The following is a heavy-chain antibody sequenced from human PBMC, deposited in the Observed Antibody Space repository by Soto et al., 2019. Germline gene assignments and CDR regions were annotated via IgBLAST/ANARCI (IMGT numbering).Heavy chain of an antibody. V-gene: IGHV3-23*01. Sequence: PGGSLRLSCAASGFAFSNYAMSWVRQAPGKGLECVSVITHTGDSTAYADSVKGRFTMTRDNSKNTLYLQMTTLTAEDTAVYYCARSHSTTPVAVAGPDYYFGLWGRGTLVTVSS. D-gene: IGHD6-19*01. CDR3: ARSHSTTPVAVAGPDYYFGL. CDR1: GFAFSNYA. CDR2: ITHTGDST. J-gene: IGHJ4*02.